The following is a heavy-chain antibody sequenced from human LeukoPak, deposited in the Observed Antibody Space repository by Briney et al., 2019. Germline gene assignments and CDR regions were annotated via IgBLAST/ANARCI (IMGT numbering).Heavy chain of an antibody. J-gene: IGHJ4*02. CDR3: ARDLETGTTSFDY. V-gene: IGHV4-61*01. CDR2: IYYSGST. CDR1: GGSVSSGSYY. Sequence: SETLSLTCTVSGGSVSSGSYYWSWIRQPPGKGLEWIGYIYYSGSTNYNPSLKSRVTISIDTSKNQFSLKLSSVTAADTAVYCCARDLETGTTSFDYWGQGTLVTVSS. D-gene: IGHD1-1*01.